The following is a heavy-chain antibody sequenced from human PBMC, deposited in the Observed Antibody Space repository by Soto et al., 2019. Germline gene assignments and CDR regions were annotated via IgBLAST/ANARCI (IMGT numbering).Heavy chain of an antibody. Sequence: GGSLRLSCAASGFTFSDYYMSWIRQAPGKGLEWVSYISSSGSTIYYADSVKGRFTISRDNAKNSLYLQMNSLRAEDTAVYYCASSYGDYVDAFDIWGQGTMVTVSS. CDR2: ISSSGSTI. D-gene: IGHD4-17*01. V-gene: IGHV3-11*01. CDR1: GFTFSDYY. CDR3: ASSYGDYVDAFDI. J-gene: IGHJ3*02.